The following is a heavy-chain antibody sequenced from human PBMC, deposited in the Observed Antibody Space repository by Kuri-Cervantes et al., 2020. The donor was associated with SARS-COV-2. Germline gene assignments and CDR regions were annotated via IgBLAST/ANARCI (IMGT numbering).Heavy chain of an antibody. CDR3: ARDASVRFGEVYFDY. CDR2: ISYDGSNK. V-gene: IGHV3-30-3*01. D-gene: IGHD3-10*01. J-gene: IGHJ4*02. CDR1: GFTFSSYA. Sequence: GGSLRLSCAASGFTFSSYAIHWVRQAPGKGLEWVAVISYDGSNKYYAVSVKGRFTISRDNSKNTLYLQMNSLRAEDTAVYYCARDASVRFGEVYFDYWGQGTLVTVSS.